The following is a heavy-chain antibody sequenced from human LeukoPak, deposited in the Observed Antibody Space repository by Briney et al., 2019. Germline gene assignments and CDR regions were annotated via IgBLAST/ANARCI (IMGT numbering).Heavy chain of an antibody. CDR2: ISWNSGSI. CDR1: GFTFSGCY. Sequence: GGSLRLSCAASGFTFSGCYMTWIRQAPGKGLEWVSGISWNSGSIGYADSVKGRFTISRDNAKNSLYLQMNSLRAEDTALYYCAKDSGSSSWYSEFDYWGQGTLVTVSS. V-gene: IGHV3-9*01. D-gene: IGHD6-13*01. J-gene: IGHJ4*02. CDR3: AKDSGSSSWYSEFDY.